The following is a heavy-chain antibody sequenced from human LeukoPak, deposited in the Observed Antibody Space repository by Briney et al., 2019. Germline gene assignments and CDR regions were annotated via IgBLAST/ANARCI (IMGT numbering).Heavy chain of an antibody. CDR3: ARHGRGYYMDV. Sequence: PGGSLRLSCAASGFTFINYAMSWIRQAPGKGLEWVSAISGSGGSTYYADSVKGRFTISRANSKNTLCLEMNSLRAEDTAVYYCARHGRGYYMDVWGKGTTVTVSS. CDR1: GFTFINYA. V-gene: IGHV3-23*01. CDR2: ISGSGGST. J-gene: IGHJ6*03. D-gene: IGHD3-10*02.